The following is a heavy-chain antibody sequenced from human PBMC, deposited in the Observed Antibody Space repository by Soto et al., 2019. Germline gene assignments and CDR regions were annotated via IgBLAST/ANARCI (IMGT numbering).Heavy chain of an antibody. Sequence: PGGSLRLSCAASGFTFSSYSMNWVRQAPGKGLEWVSSISSSSSYIYYADSVKGRFTISRDNAKNSLYLQMNSLSAEDTAVYYCARAIGATVDQLQGHGMDVLGQGTTVTGSS. J-gene: IGHJ6*02. V-gene: IGHV3-21*01. D-gene: IGHD2-2*01. CDR2: ISSSSSYI. CDR1: GFTFSSYS. CDR3: ARAIGATVDQLQGHGMDV.